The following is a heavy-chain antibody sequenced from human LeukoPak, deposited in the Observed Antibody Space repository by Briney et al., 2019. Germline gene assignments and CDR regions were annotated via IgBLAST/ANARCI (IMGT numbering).Heavy chain of an antibody. CDR3: ARDRIVQAFDI. V-gene: IGHV3-21*01. D-gene: IGHD2/OR15-2a*01. CDR1: VFTFSSYS. J-gene: IGHJ3*02. CDR2: ISSSSSYI. Sequence: GGSLRLSCAASVFTFSSYSMNWVRLAPGNGLEWVSSISSSSSYIYYAESVKVRVTISRDNAQNSLYLLMNSLRAEGTAVYYCARDRIVQAFDIRGQGTTGTVSS.